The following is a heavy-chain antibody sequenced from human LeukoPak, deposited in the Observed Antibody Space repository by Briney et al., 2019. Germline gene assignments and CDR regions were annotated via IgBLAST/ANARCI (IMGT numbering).Heavy chain of an antibody. CDR2: IYYSGST. V-gene: IGHV4-39*01. D-gene: IGHD3-9*01. J-gene: IGHJ4*02. Sequence: PSETLSLTCTVSGGSISSSSHYWGWIRQPPGKGLEWIGSIYYSGSTYYNPSLKSRVTISVDTSKNQFSLKLSSVTAADTAVYYCARWVSRYYYFDYWGQGTLVTVSS. CDR3: ARWVSRYYYFDY. CDR1: GGSISSSSHY.